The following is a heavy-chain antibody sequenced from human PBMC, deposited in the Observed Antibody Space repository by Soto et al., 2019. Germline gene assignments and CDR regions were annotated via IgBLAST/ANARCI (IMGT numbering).Heavy chain of an antibody. Sequence: GGSLRLSCAASAFTFTNYAMSWVRQAPGKGLEWVSAISGSGASTYYADFVKGRFTISRDNSKNTLYLQMNSLRSEDTAVYYCARDLYYGMDVWGQGTTVTVSS. CDR1: AFTFTNYA. J-gene: IGHJ6*02. CDR3: ARDLYYGMDV. V-gene: IGHV3-23*01. CDR2: ISGSGAST.